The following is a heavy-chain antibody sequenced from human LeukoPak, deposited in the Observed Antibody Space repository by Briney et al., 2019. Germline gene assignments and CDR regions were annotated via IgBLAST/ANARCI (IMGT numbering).Heavy chain of an antibody. CDR3: AKDTRMDV. CDR2: ISYDGSNK. J-gene: IGHJ6*02. CDR1: GFTFSTYG. Sequence: GGSLRLSCVASGFTFSTYGIHWVRQAPGKGLEWVAVISYDGSNKYYADSVKGRFTISRDNSKNTLYLQMNSLRAEDTAVYYCAKDTRMDVWGQGTTVTVSS. V-gene: IGHV3-30*18.